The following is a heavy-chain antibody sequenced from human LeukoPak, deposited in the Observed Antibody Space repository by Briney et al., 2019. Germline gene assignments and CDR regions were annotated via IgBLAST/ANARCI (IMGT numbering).Heavy chain of an antibody. J-gene: IGHJ6*02. V-gene: IGHV1-69*04. CDR1: GGTFSSYA. Sequence: ASVKVSCKASGGTFSSYAISWVRQAPGQGLEWMGRIIPILGIANYAQKFQGRVTITADKSTSTAYMELSSLRSEDTAVYYCARYIYSGYDLFAYYYYGMDVWGQGATVTVSS. D-gene: IGHD5-12*01. CDR2: IIPILGIA. CDR3: ARYIYSGYDLFAYYYYGMDV.